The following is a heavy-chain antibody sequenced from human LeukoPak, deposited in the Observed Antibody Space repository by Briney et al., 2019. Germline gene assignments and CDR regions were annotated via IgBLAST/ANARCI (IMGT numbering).Heavy chain of an antibody. V-gene: IGHV1-3*01. CDR2: INAGNGNT. D-gene: IGHD6-13*01. J-gene: IGHJ3*01. CDR3: ARDSRGAAAADDPFDF. Sequence: ASVKVSCKASGYTFTSYAMHWVRQAPGQRLEWMGWINAGNGNTKYSQKFQGRVTITRDTSASTAYMELSSLRSEDTAVYYCARDSRGAAAADDPFDFWGQGTKVTVST. CDR1: GYTFTSYA.